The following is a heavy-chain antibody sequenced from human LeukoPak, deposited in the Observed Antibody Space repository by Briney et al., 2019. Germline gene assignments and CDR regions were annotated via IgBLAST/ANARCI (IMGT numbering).Heavy chain of an antibody. V-gene: IGHV4-34*01. J-gene: IGHJ4*02. D-gene: IGHD6-19*01. CDR3: AREEYSSGWYSVLDY. Sequence: SETLSLTCAVYGGSFSGYYWSWIRQPPGKGLEWIGGINHSGSTNYNPSLKSRVTISVDTSKNQFSLKLSSVTAADTAVYYCAREEYSSGWYSVLDYWGQGTLVTVSS. CDR1: GGSFSGYY. CDR2: INHSGST.